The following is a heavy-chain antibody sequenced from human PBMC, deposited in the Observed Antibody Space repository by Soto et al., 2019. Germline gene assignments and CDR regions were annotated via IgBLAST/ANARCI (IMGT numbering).Heavy chain of an antibody. Sequence: GGSLRLSCAASGFTFSSYSMNWVRQAPGKGLEWVSSISSSSSYIYYADSVKGRFTISRDNAKNSLYLQMNSLRAEDTAVYYCARDLYCSSTSCYGGDYYYMDVWGKGTTVTVSS. D-gene: IGHD2-2*01. CDR2: ISSSSSYI. V-gene: IGHV3-21*01. CDR1: GFTFSSYS. J-gene: IGHJ6*03. CDR3: ARDLYCSSTSCYGGDYYYMDV.